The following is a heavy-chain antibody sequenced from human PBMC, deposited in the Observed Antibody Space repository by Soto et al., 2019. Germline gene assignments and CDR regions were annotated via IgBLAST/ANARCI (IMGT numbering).Heavy chain of an antibody. CDR3: ARQGIGNLHGLVDV. V-gene: IGHV4-59*08. D-gene: IGHD3-10*01. CDR2: VYYNGGS. Sequence: QVQLQESGPGLVKPSETLSLTCTVSGGSIDGYNCAWIRQPPGKALEWVGYVYYNGGSRYNPSLTSRVTLSMDTSKSQFSLQLRSVTAADTAVYYCARQGIGNLHGLVDVWGRGTTVTVSS. CDR1: GGSIDGYN. J-gene: IGHJ6*02.